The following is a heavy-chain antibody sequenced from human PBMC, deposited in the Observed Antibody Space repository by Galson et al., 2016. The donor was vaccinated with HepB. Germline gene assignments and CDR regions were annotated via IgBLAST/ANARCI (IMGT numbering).Heavy chain of an antibody. V-gene: IGHV2-5*04. CDR2: IYWNDDK. Sequence: PALVKPTQTLTLTCTFSGFSLNSSGVGVGWIRQPPGKALEWLALIYWNDDKRYRPSLSSRLTITKDTAKNQVVLTMTNMDPVDTATYYCVRRPEWRILNSWGEVGFDFWGQGTLVTVSS. CDR3: VRRPEWRILNSWGEVGFDF. CDR1: GFSLNSSGVG. D-gene: IGHD3-3*01. J-gene: IGHJ4*02.